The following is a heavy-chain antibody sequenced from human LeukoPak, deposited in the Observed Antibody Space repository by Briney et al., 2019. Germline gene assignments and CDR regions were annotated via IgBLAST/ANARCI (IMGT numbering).Heavy chain of an antibody. J-gene: IGHJ4*02. Sequence: GGSLRLSCSASGFTFSSYAMHWVRQASGKGLEYVSAISSNGGSTYYADSVKGRFTISRDNSKNTLYLQMSSLRAEDTAVYYCVKNIAAAGTSFFYYWGQGTLVTVSS. CDR2: ISSNGGST. V-gene: IGHV3-64D*06. D-gene: IGHD6-13*01. CDR3: VKNIAAAGTSFFYY. CDR1: GFTFSSYA.